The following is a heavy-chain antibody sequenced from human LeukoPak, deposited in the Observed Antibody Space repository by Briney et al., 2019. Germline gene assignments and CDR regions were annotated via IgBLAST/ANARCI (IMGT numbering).Heavy chain of an antibody. J-gene: IGHJ4*02. V-gene: IGHV3-53*01. D-gene: IGHD1-14*01. CDR1: GFTVSSNY. CDR3: ARGNKPATLDY. Sequence: GGSLRLSCAASGFTVSSNYMSWVRQAPGKGLEWVSVIYSGGSTYYADSVKGRFTISRDNSKNTLYLQMNSLRAEDTAVYYCARGNKPATLDYWGQGTLVTVSS. CDR2: IYSGGST.